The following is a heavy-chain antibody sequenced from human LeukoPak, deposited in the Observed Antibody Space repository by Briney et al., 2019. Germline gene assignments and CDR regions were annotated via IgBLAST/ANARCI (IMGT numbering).Heavy chain of an antibody. Sequence: GGSLRLSCAASGFTFNTYAMSWVRQAPGKGLEWVSVISGTGGSTYYADSVKGRFIISRDNSKNTVYLQMHRLRAEDTAVYYCASEDMFSRPPAIWGQGTMVTVSS. CDR3: ASEDMFSRPPAI. CDR2: ISGTGGST. CDR1: GFTFNTYA. V-gene: IGHV3-23*01. D-gene: IGHD2-15*01. J-gene: IGHJ3*02.